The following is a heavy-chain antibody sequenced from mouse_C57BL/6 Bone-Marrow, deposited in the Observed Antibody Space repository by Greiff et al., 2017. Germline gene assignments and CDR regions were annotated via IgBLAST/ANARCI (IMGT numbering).Heavy chain of an antibody. J-gene: IGHJ2*01. D-gene: IGHD1-1*01. Sequence: VQLQQSGAELVKPGASVKLSCTASGFNIKDYYIHWVKQRTEQGLEWIGRIDPEDGETKYAAKFKDKATLTADTSSNTAYLQLSSLTSEDTAVYYCTRSLIYYDTNDWGQGTTLTVSS. CDR3: TRSLIYYDTND. CDR1: GFNIKDYY. CDR2: IDPEDGET. V-gene: IGHV14-2*01.